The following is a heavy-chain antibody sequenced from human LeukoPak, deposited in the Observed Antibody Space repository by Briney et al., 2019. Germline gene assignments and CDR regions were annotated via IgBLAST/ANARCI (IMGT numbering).Heavy chain of an antibody. CDR1: VFAFSIYW. D-gene: IGHD1-26*01. J-gene: IGHJ4*02. V-gene: IGHV3-74*01. CDR2: IIGDGSGT. CDR3: ARGWIVGGVTDVFLDY. Sequence: GGSLRLSCTSSVFAFSIYWMHWGPEVPAKGWVCGSRIIGDGSGTNYAASVKGRFTIYRDNAKNTPYLQMNSMRDEDTAVYYCARGWIVGGVTDVFLDYWGQGTLVTVSS.